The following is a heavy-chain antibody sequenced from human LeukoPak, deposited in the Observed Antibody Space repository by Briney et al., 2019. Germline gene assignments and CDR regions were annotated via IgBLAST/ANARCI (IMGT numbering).Heavy chain of an antibody. D-gene: IGHD1-26*01. J-gene: IGHJ4*02. CDR3: ARGGSYYGDHQFDY. Sequence: SEALSLTCTVSGGSISSYYWSWIRQPAGKGLEWIGRNYSSGNTNYNPSLKSRVTMSVETPKNQFSLKLSFVTAADTAVYYCARGGSYYGDHQFDYWGQGTLVTVSS. CDR1: GGSISSYY. CDR2: NYSSGNT. V-gene: IGHV4-4*07.